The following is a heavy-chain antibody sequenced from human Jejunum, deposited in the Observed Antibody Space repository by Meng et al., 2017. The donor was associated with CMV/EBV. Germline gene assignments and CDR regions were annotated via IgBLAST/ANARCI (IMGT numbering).Heavy chain of an antibody. V-gene: IGHV4-34*01. CDR2: INHSGIT. J-gene: IGHJ4*02. CDR3: ARGETIFSY. D-gene: IGHD3-9*01. CDR1: GGAFSPSY. Sequence: LSLPCPLSGGAFSPSYWSWIRQPPGKGLEWIGEINHSGITNYNPSLRSRLTISVDTSNNQFSLKVSSVTAADTAIYYCARGETIFSYWGQGTLVTVSS.